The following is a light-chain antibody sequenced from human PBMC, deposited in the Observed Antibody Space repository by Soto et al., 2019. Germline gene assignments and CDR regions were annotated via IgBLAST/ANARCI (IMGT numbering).Light chain of an antibody. CDR3: SSYTSSNTFV. CDR1: SNDVGGYNY. CDR2: EVS. V-gene: IGLV2-14*01. Sequence: QSALTQPASVSGSPGQSITISCTGTSNDVGGYNYVSRYQHDPGKAPKLMIYEVSIRLSGVSHRFSGSKSGNTASLTISGLHAEDEADYYCSSYTSSNTFVFGTGTKVTVL. J-gene: IGLJ1*01.